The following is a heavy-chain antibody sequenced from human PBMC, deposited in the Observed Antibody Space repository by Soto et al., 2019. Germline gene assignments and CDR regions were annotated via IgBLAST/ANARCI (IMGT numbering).Heavy chain of an antibody. V-gene: IGHV1-18*01. Sequence: ASVKVSCKASGYTFTHYAISWMRQTPGQGLEWMGWISPYNGDTKYAQKFQGRVTMTTDTSTTTAYMELRSLRSDDKAVYYCAREAGSASYYPFDYRGKGTRVTVSS. J-gene: IGHJ4*02. CDR1: GYTFTHYA. CDR2: ISPYNGDT. CDR3: AREAGSASYYPFDY. D-gene: IGHD3-10*01.